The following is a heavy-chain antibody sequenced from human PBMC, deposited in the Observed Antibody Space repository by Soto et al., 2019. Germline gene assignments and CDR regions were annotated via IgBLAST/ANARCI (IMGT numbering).Heavy chain of an antibody. J-gene: IGHJ4*02. D-gene: IGHD2-2*01. CDR1: GYSFSNYG. Sequence: QLHLVQSGAEVKKPGASVKVSCKASGYSFSNYGISWVRQAPGQGLEWMGWISGYSGNTNYARKFQGRVTMTTDTSTGTAYMELRSLRSDDTAVYYCARDGGIRTVVVPTAILDYWGQGTLVTVSS. CDR3: ARDGGIRTVVVPTAILDY. V-gene: IGHV1-18*01. CDR2: ISGYSGNT.